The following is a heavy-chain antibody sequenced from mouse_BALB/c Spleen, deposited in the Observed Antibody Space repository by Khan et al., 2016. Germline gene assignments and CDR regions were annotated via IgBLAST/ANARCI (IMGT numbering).Heavy chain of an antibody. CDR3: ASDSRFITTVPSYWYFDV. V-gene: IGHV1-4*02. CDR2: INPSSGYT. D-gene: IGHD1-1*01. J-gene: IGHJ1*01. CDR1: GYTFTSYT. Sequence: QVQLQQSAAELARPGASVKMSCKASGYTFTSYTMHWVKQRPGQGLEWIGYINPSSGYTEYNQKFKDKTTLTADKSSSTAYMQLSSLTSEDSAVYYCASDSRFITTVPSYWYFDVWGAGTTVTVSS.